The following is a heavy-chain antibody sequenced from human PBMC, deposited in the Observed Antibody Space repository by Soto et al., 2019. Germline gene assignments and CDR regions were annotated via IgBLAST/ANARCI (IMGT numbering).Heavy chain of an antibody. Sequence: GGSLRLSCAASGFTFDDYAMHWVRQAPGKGLEWVSGISWNSGSIGYADSVKGRFTISRDNAKNSLYLQMNSLRAEDTALYYCAKELAAAGTTSRDAFDIWGQGTMVTVSS. CDR2: ISWNSGSI. V-gene: IGHV3-9*01. J-gene: IGHJ3*02. CDR3: AKELAAAGTTSRDAFDI. D-gene: IGHD6-13*01. CDR1: GFTFDDYA.